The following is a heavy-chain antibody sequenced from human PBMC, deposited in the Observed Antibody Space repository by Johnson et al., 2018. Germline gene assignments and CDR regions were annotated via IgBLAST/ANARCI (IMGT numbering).Heavy chain of an antibody. CDR3: ARAGRVGNDAFDI. Sequence: QVQLLESGGGVVQPGRSLRLSCAASGFTFSVHGMHWVRQAPGKGLEWVAVISYDGSNKYYAASVTGRFTISRDNSKNTLYLQMNSLREEDTAVYYGARAGRVGNDAFDIWGQGTMVTVSS. J-gene: IGHJ3*02. CDR2: ISYDGSNK. D-gene: IGHD1-1*01. V-gene: IGHV3-30*03. CDR1: GFTFSVHG.